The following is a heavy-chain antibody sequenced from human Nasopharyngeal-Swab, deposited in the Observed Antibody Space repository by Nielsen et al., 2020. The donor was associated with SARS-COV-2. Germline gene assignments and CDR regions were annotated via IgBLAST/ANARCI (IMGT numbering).Heavy chain of an antibody. CDR3: ARARTAMVRAPFDY. J-gene: IGHJ4*02. Sequence: GGSLRLSCAASGFTFSSYGMHWVRQAPGKGLEWVAVIWYDGSNKYYADSVKGRFTISRDNSKNTLYLQMNSLRAEDTAVYYCARARTAMVRAPFDYWGQGTLVTVSS. CDR1: GFTFSSYG. D-gene: IGHD3-10*01. CDR2: IWYDGSNK. V-gene: IGHV3-33*01.